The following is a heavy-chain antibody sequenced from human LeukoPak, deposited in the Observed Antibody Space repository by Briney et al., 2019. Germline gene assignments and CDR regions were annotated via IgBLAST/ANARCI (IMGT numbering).Heavy chain of an antibody. J-gene: IGHJ6*03. V-gene: IGHV5-51*01. CDR2: IYPGDSDT. CDR1: GYGFTSYW. Sequence: GESLKISCKGSGYGFTSYWIGWVRQMPGKGLEWMGIIYPGDSDTRYSPSFQGQVTISADKSISTAYLQWSSLKASDTAMYYCASRHGDPPGGYYYMDVWGKGTTVTVSS. D-gene: IGHD4-17*01. CDR3: ASRHGDPPGGYYYMDV.